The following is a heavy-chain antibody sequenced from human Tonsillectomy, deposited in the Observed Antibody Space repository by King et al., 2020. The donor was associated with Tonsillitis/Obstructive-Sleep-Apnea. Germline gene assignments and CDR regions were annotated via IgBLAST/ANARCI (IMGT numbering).Heavy chain of an antibody. J-gene: IGHJ4*02. CDR1: GYRFPTSW. D-gene: IGHD2-15*01. Sequence: VPLVEAGAALHTPGASLKIYCQGSGYRFPTSWIGWVRPMPGQGLEWLFILSPVDSDTRSSPSFQGQVTISADKSISTAYLQWSSLKASDTAMYYCARRACSGGSCSLVDYWGQGTLVTVSS. CDR2: LSPVDSDT. CDR3: ARRACSGGSCSLVDY. V-gene: IGHV5-51*01.